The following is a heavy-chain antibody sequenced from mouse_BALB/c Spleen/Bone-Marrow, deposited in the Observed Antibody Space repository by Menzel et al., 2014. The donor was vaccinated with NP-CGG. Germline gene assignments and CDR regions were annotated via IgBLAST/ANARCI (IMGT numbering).Heavy chain of an antibody. Sequence: QVQLQQSGAELVMPGASVKMSCKASGYTFTDYWIHWVKQRPGQGLEWIGAIDTSDDYTTYNQKFKDKATLTVDKSSSTAYMQLDSPTSEDSAVYYCTRGYDYFDYWGQGTTLTVSS. J-gene: IGHJ2*01. CDR3: TRGYDYFDY. CDR2: IDTSDDYT. D-gene: IGHD2-14*01. V-gene: IGHV1-69*01. CDR1: GYTFTDYW.